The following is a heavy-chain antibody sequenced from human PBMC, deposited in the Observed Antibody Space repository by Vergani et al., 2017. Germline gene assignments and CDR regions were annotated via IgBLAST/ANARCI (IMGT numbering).Heavy chain of an antibody. J-gene: IGHJ4*02. V-gene: IGHV3-23*01. CDR1: GFTFSSYA. CDR2: ISGSGGST. D-gene: IGHD3-3*01. CDR3: AKGTHSKSFGVGRYFDY. Sequence: EVQLLESGGGLVQPGGSLRLSCAASGFTFSSYAMSWVRQAPGKGLEWVSAISGSGGSTYYADSVKGRFTISRDNSKNTLYRQMNSLRAEYTAVYYCAKGTHSKSFGVGRYFDYWGQGTLVTVSS.